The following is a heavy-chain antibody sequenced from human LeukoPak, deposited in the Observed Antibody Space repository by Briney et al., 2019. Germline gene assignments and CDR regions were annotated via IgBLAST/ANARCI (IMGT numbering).Heavy chain of an antibody. CDR2: MNPKSGGT. V-gene: IGHV1-2*02. CDR1: GYTFTGYY. CDR3: ASDGSGYYYPFVP. D-gene: IGHD3-22*01. J-gene: IGHJ5*02. Sequence: ALVKVSRKASGYTFTGYYMHWVRQAPGQGLEWMGWMNPKSGGTNYAQKFQVRVTLTRDTSISTVYMELSRLRSDDTAVYYCASDGSGYYYPFVPWREEPLLTLSS.